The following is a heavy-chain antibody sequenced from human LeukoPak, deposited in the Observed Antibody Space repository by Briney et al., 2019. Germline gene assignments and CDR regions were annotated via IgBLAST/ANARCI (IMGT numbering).Heavy chain of an antibody. D-gene: IGHD2-2*01. CDR3: ASHYCSSTSCYVGLASFDY. CDR2: ISSSSSYI. V-gene: IGHV3-21*01. J-gene: IGHJ4*02. Sequence: GGSLRLSCAASGFTFSSYSMNWVPQAPGKGLEWVSSISSSSSYIYYADSVKGRFTISRDNAKNSLYLKMNSLRAEDTAVYYCASHYCSSTSCYVGLASFDYWGQGTLVTVSS. CDR1: GFTFSSYS.